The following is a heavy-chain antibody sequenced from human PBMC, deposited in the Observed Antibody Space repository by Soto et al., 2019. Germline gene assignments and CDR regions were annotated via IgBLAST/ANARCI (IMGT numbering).Heavy chain of an antibody. V-gene: IGHV1-3*01. Sequence: ASVKVSCKASGYTFTSYAMHWVRQAPGQRLEWMGWINAGNGNTKYSQKFQGRVTITRDTSASTAYMELSSLRSEDAAVYYCARVAESHYYGSGSLNYWGQGTLVTVYS. D-gene: IGHD3-10*01. CDR3: ARVAESHYYGSGSLNY. CDR1: GYTFTSYA. J-gene: IGHJ4*02. CDR2: INAGNGNT.